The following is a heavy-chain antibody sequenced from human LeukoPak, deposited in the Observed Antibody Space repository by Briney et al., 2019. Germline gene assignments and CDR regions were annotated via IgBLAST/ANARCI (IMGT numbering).Heavy chain of an antibody. J-gene: IGHJ3*02. V-gene: IGHV4-61*01. CDR2: ISYSGST. D-gene: IGHD3-22*01. CDR3: AREAYDNSGSDAFNI. CDR1: GVSVSSGSCN. Sequence: PSETLSLTCTASGVSVSSGSCNWSWIRQPPGKGLEWIGYISYSGSTDYHPSLKRRVTISVDTSKKQFSLKLSSVTAADTAVYYCAREAYDNSGSDAFNIWGPGTMVTVSS.